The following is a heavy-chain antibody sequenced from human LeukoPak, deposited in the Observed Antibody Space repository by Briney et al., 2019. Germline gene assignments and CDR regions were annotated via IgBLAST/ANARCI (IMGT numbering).Heavy chain of an antibody. CDR2: IDSDGSGT. D-gene: IGHD3-10*02. Sequence: GSLRLSCAASGFTFRSYLMHWVRQAPGKGVVWVSRIDSDGSGTVYADSVMGRFTISRDNAKNTLYLQMNSLRAEDTAVYYCARGRNVFVSWGQGTLVTVSS. CDR1: GFTFRSYL. CDR3: ARGRNVFVS. J-gene: IGHJ4*02. V-gene: IGHV3-74*01.